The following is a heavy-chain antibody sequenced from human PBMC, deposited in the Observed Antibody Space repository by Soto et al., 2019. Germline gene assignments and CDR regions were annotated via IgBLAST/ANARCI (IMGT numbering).Heavy chain of an antibody. D-gene: IGHD6-19*01. V-gene: IGHV5-51*01. J-gene: IGHJ4*02. CDR1: GYSFTTYG. CDR2: IYPGDSET. CDR3: ARTSSGWFYFEY. Sequence: GESLKISCRGSGYSFTTYGIAWVRQMPGKGLEWMGIIYPGDSETRYGPSFQGQVTISADKSINTVYLQWSSLKASDTAMYYCARTSSGWFYFEYWGQGTLVTVSS.